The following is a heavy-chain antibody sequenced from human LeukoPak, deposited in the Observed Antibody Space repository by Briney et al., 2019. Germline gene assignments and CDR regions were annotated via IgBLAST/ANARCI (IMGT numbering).Heavy chain of an antibody. CDR3: ARDLNSGYSYGSPFDY. D-gene: IGHD5-18*01. CDR2: ISYDGSNK. Sequence: GGSLRLSCAASGFTFSSYAMHWVRQAPGKGLEWVAVISYDGSNKYYADSVKGRFTISRDNSKNTLYLQMNSLRGEDTAVYYCARDLNSGYSYGSPFDYWGQGTLVTVSS. V-gene: IGHV3-30-3*01. J-gene: IGHJ4*02. CDR1: GFTFSSYA.